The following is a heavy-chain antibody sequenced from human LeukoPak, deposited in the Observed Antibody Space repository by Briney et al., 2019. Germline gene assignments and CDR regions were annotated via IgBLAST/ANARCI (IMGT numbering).Heavy chain of an antibody. D-gene: IGHD5-12*01. J-gene: IGHJ6*03. CDR3: ARQAVLGVATTDYYYMDV. CDR2: ISSSSSYI. V-gene: IGHV3-21*01. CDR1: GFTFRSYS. Sequence: GGSLRLSCAASGFTFRSYSMNCVRQAPGKGLEWVSSISSSSSYIYYADSVKGRFTISRDNAKNSLYLQMNSLRAEDTAVYYCARQAVLGVATTDYYYMDVWGKGTTVTVSS.